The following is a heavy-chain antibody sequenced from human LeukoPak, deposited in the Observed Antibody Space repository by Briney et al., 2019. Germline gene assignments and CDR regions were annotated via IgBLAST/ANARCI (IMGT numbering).Heavy chain of an antibody. V-gene: IGHV3-21*01. CDR1: GFTFSSDS. J-gene: IGHJ5*02. D-gene: IGHD6-19*01. CDR3: AREMLAAVAAQS. CDR2: ITSSSSYI. Sequence: GGSLRLSCAASGFTFSSDSMNWVRQAPGKGLEWVSSITSSSSYIYYADSVKGRFTISRDNAKNSLYLQMNSLRAEDTAVYYCAREMLAAVAAQSWGQGTLVTVSS.